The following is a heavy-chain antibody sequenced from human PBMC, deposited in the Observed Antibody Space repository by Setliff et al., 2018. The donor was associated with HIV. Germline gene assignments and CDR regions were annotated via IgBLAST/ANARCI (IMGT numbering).Heavy chain of an antibody. CDR2: ISSYNGNT. V-gene: IGHV1-18*01. D-gene: IGHD6-19*01. J-gene: IGHJ3*02. CDR1: GYTFTSYG. CDR3: ARVNTGQWLVRDDAFDI. Sequence: ASVKVSCKAFGYTFTSYGISWVRQAPGQGLEWMGWISSYNGNTNYAQKLQGRVTMTTDTSTSTTYMELRSLRSDDTAVYYCARVNTGQWLVRDDAFDIWGQGTMVT.